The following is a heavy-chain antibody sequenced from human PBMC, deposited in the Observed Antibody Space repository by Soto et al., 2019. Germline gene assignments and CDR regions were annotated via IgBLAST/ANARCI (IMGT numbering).Heavy chain of an antibody. V-gene: IGHV1-69*01. CDR3: ARIIAAQKYYYGMDV. CDR2: IIPIFGTS. J-gene: IGHJ6*02. D-gene: IGHD6-13*01. Sequence: QVQLVQSGAEVKKPGSSVKVSCKASGGTFSSYAISWVRQAPGQGLEWMGGIIPIFGTSNHAQNFQGRVTITADESTSTAYMELSSLTAEDTAVYYCARIIAAQKYYYGMDVWGQGTTVTVSS. CDR1: GGTFSSYA.